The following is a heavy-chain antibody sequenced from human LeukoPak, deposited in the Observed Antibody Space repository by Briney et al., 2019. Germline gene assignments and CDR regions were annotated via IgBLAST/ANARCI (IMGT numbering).Heavy chain of an antibody. CDR1: GGSISNYY. D-gene: IGHD3-22*01. CDR2: IYTSGST. J-gene: IGHJ5*02. Sequence: SETLSLTCTVSGGSISNYYWSWIRQPAGKGLEWIGRIYTSGSTNYNPSLKSRVTMSVDTSKNQFSLKLSSVTAADTAVYYCARARYDSSGNWFDPWGQGTLVTVSS. CDR3: ARARYDSSGNWFDP. V-gene: IGHV4-4*07.